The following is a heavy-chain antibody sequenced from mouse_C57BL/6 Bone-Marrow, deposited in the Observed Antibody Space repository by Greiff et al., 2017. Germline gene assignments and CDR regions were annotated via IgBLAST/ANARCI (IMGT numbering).Heavy chain of an antibody. CDR2: ISSGGSYT. J-gene: IGHJ1*03. Sequence: VQLQESGADLVKPGGSLKLSCAASGFTFSSYGMSWVRQTPDKRLEWVATISSGGSYTYYPDSVKGRFTISRDKATNTLYLQMSSLKSEDTAMYYCARQHSITSVVAMCFDVWGTGTTVTVSS. D-gene: IGHD1-1*01. CDR1: GFTFSSYG. CDR3: ARQHSITSVVAMCFDV. V-gene: IGHV5-6*01.